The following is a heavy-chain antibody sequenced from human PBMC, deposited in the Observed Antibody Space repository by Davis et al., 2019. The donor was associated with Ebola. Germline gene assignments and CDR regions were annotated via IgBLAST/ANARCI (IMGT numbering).Heavy chain of an antibody. V-gene: IGHV4-34*01. CDR3: ARGGEYGWFDP. J-gene: IGHJ5*02. D-gene: IGHD4-17*01. CDR2: INHSGST. CDR1: GGSFSGYY. Sequence: MPSETLSLTCAVYGGSFSGYYWSWIRQPPGKGLEWIGEINHSGSTNYNPSLKSRVTISVDTSKNQFSLKLSSVTAADTAVYYCARGGEYGWFDPWGQGTLVTVSS.